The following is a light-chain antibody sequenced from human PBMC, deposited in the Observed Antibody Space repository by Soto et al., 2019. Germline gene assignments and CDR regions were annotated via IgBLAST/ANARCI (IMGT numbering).Light chain of an antibody. J-gene: IGKJ2*01. Sequence: EIVLTQSPGTLSLSPGERATLSCRASQSVSSSYLAWYQQKPGQAPRLLIYGASSMATGIPDRFSGSGSGTDFTRTISRLEPEDFEVYYCHQYGSSPYTFGQGTKLEIK. CDR2: GAS. V-gene: IGKV3-20*01. CDR1: QSVSSSY. CDR3: HQYGSSPYT.